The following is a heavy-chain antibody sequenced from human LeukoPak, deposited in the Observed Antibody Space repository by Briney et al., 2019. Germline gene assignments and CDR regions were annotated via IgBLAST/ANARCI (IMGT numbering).Heavy chain of an antibody. CDR3: ARWSYVSGTWFLDY. J-gene: IGHJ4*02. D-gene: IGHD3-10*01. V-gene: IGHV3-7*05. Sequence: GESLKLSCEASGFTFSGYWMSWVRQAPGRGLEWVADINEDGTTIYYVNSVKGRFTISRDNAKNSLSLQLNTLRAGDTAVYYCARWSYVSGTWFLDYWGQGTLVTVSS. CDR1: GFTFSGYW. CDR2: INEDGTTI.